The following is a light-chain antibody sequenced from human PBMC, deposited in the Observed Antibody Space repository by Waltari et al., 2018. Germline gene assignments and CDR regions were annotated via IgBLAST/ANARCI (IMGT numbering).Light chain of an antibody. J-gene: IGLJ2*01. CDR1: SSDIGAYTP. CDR2: EVT. V-gene: IGLV2-14*01. CDR3: TSFTTSTTLE. Sequence: QSALTQPASVSGSPGQSITISCTGTSSDIGAYTPVPWYQQHPGRPPKLMIYEVTNRPSGVSNRFSGSKSGNTASLTISGLQAEDEAHYYCTSFTTSTTLEIGGGTQLTVL.